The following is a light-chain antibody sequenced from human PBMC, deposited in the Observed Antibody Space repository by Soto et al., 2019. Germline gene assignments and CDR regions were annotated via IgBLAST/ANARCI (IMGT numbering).Light chain of an antibody. Sequence: EIVMTQSPDTLSVSPEERATLSCRASQSVSSNLAWYQQKPGQAPRLLIYGASTRATGIPARFSGSGSGTEFTLTISSLQSEDFAVHYCQQYNNWSPRTIGQGTKVEIK. CDR3: QQYNNWSPRT. J-gene: IGKJ1*01. CDR2: GAS. CDR1: QSVSSN. V-gene: IGKV3-15*01.